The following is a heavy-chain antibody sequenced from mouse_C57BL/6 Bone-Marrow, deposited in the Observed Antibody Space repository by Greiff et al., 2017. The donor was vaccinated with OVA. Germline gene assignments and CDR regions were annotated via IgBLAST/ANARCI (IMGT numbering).Heavy chain of an antibody. CDR1: GYTFTSYW. V-gene: IGHV1-53*01. J-gene: IGHJ2*01. D-gene: IGHD1-1*01. CDR3: ARDYYGSWPSFDY. CDR2: INPSNGGT. Sequence: VKLQQPGTELVKPGASVKLSCKASGYTFTSYWMHWVKQRPGQGLEWIGNINPSNGGTNYNEKFKSKATLTVDKSSSTAYMQLSSLTSEDSAVYYCARDYYGSWPSFDYWGQGTTLTVSS.